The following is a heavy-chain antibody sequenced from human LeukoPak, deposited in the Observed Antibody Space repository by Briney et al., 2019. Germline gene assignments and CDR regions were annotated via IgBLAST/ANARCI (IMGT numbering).Heavy chain of an antibody. J-gene: IGHJ5*02. Sequence: ASVKVSCKASGYTFTSYYMHWVRQAPGQGLEWMGIINPSGGSTSYAQKFQGRVTMTRDTSTNTVYMELSSLRSEDTAVYYCAKVYCGGDCSYNWFDPWGQGTLVTVSS. V-gene: IGHV1-46*01. CDR2: INPSGGST. D-gene: IGHD2-21*02. CDR3: AKVYCGGDCSYNWFDP. CDR1: GYTFTSYY.